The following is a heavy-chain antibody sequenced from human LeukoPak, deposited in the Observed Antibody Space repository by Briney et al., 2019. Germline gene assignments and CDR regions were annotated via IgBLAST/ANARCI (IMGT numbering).Heavy chain of an antibody. CDR1: GGSFSGYY. CDR2: INHSGST. Sequence: SETLSLTCAVYGGSFSGYYWSWIRQPPGKGLEWIGEINHSGSTNYNPSLKSRVTISVDTSKNQFSLKLSSVTAADTAVYYCAREIGYCSGGSCYQRGHYYYYGMDVWGQGTTVTVSS. J-gene: IGHJ6*02. CDR3: AREIGYCSGGSCYQRGHYYYYGMDV. D-gene: IGHD2-15*01. V-gene: IGHV4-34*01.